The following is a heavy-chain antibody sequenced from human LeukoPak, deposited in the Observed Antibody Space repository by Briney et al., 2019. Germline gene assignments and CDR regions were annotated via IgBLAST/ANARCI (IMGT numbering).Heavy chain of an antibody. CDR2: ISGSGGST. CDR1: GFTFSSYA. V-gene: IGHV3-23*01. CDR3: AKDLVATTPIYYFDY. Sequence: GGSLRLSCAASGFTFSSYAMSWVRQAPGKGLEWVSAISGSGGSTYYADSVKGRFTISRDNSKSTLYLQMNSLRAEDTAVYYCAKDLVATTPIYYFDYWGQGTLVTVSS. D-gene: IGHD5-12*01. J-gene: IGHJ4*02.